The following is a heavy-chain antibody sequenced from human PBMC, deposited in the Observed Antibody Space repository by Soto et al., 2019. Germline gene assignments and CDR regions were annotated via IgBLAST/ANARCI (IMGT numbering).Heavy chain of an antibody. J-gene: IGHJ4*02. CDR1: GYSFTSYW. D-gene: IGHD3-10*01. CDR3: ARSYYYGSGTPFPLHFDY. V-gene: IGHV5-51*01. Sequence: PGESLKISCKGSGYSFTSYWIGWVRQMPGKGLEWMGIIYPGDSDTRYSPSFQGQVTISADKSIRTAYLQWSSLKASDTAMYYCARSYYYGSGTPFPLHFDYWGQGTLVTVSS. CDR2: IYPGDSDT.